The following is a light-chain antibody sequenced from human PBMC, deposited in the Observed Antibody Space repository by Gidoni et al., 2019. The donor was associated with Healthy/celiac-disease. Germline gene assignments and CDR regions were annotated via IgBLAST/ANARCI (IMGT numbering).Light chain of an antibody. V-gene: IGKV1-39*01. CDR1: QGISSY. Sequence: DIQMTHSPSSLSASVGDRVTITCRASQGISSYLNWYQQKPGKAPKLLIYAESILQSGVPSRFSGSGSGQDLTLTTSSLQPKKFAPYYCQQSYSTPPAFGQGTRLEIK. CDR3: QQSYSTPPA. J-gene: IGKJ5*01. CDR2: AES.